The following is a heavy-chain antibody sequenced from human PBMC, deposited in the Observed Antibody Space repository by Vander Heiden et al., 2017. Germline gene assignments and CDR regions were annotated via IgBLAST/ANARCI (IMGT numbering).Heavy chain of an antibody. CDR1: GFTFRRYS. D-gene: IGHD3-22*01. CDR2: ISSSSSYI. V-gene: IGHV3-21*01. Sequence: EVQLVGSGGGLVQPGGPLTLSCAASGFTFRRYSMNWVRQAPGKGLEWVSSISSSSSYIYYADAVKGRFTISRDNAKNSLYLQMNSPSAEDTAVYYCAREDSSGYYSYNWFDTWGQGTLVTVSS. J-gene: IGHJ5*02. CDR3: AREDSSGYYSYNWFDT.